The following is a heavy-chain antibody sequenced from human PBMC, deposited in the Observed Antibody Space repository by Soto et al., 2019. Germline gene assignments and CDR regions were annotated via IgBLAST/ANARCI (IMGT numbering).Heavy chain of an antibody. D-gene: IGHD6-19*01. CDR1: GFTFSSYG. CDR3: ARDGLWAVAHPKNYYYYGMDV. J-gene: IGHJ6*02. Sequence: GGSLRLSCAASGFTFSSYGMHWVRQAPGKGLEWVAVIWYDGSNKYYADSVKGRFTISRDNSKNTLYLQMNSLRAEDTAVYYCARDGLWAVAHPKNYYYYGMDVWGQGTTVTVSS. V-gene: IGHV3-33*01. CDR2: IWYDGSNK.